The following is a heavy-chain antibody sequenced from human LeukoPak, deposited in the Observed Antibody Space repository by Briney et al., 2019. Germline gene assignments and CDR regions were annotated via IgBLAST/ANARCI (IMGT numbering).Heavy chain of an antibody. CDR3: ARRTRDSSGYYYPDY. CDR1: GGSISSSDCF. V-gene: IGHV4-39*01. CDR2: IYYSGIA. Sequence: SATLSLTCPVSGGSISSSDCFWGWIRQPPGKGLGWIGSIYYSGIAYYSPSLKSRVTISVDTSKNQFSLNLMSVTAADTAVYYCARRTRDSSGYYYPDYWGQGTLVTVSS. D-gene: IGHD3-22*01. J-gene: IGHJ4*02.